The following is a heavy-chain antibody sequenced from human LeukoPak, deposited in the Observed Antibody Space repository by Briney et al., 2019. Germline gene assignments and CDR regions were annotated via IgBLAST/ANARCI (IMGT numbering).Heavy chain of an antibody. J-gene: IGHJ5*02. V-gene: IGHV4-59*01. CDR1: GASISSSY. Sequence: KRAETLSLTCTVAGASISSSYGGWIRQPPGKGLEWIGYIYYSGSTNYNPSLKSQVTISVDTSKTQFSLKLSSVTAADTAVYYCARRSAAAGTGWFDPWGQGTLVTVSS. CDR3: ARRSAAAGTGWFDP. CDR2: IYYSGST. D-gene: IGHD6-13*01.